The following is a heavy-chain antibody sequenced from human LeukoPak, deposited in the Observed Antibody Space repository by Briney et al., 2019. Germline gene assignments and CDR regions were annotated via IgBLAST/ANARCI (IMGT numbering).Heavy chain of an antibody. CDR1: GFTFSSYA. Sequence: GGSLRLSCAASGFTFSSYAMSWVRQTPGKGLEWVSAISGSGGSTYYADSVKGRFTISRDNSKNTLYLQMNSLRAEDTAVYYCATSSIWGSYSRYAFDIWGQGTMVTVSS. D-gene: IGHD3-16*01. J-gene: IGHJ3*02. V-gene: IGHV3-23*01. CDR2: ISGSGGST. CDR3: ATSSIWGSYSRYAFDI.